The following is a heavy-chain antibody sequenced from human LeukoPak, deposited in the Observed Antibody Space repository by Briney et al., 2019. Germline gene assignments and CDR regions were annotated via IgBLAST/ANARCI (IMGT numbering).Heavy chain of an antibody. CDR3: ARGPDNCSGGSCYYYYYYGMDV. D-gene: IGHD2-15*01. CDR2: ISGSGGST. Sequence: GGSLRLSCAASGFTFSSYAMSWVRQAPGKGLEWVSAISGSGGSTYYADSVKGQFTISRDNSKNTLYLQMNSLRAEDTAVYYCARGPDNCSGGSCYYYYYYGMDVWGQGTTVTVSS. J-gene: IGHJ6*02. V-gene: IGHV3-23*01. CDR1: GFTFSSYA.